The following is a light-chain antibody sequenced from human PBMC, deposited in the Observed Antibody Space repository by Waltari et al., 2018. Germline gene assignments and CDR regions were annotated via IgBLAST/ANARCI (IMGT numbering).Light chain of an antibody. V-gene: IGLV2-14*01. Sequence: QSALTQPASVSASPGQSISISCTETSSDVGYYNYVSWYQQHPGKAPKLIIYDVNKRPTGVSNRFSAPKSGNTASLTISDLQPEDEADYYCSTYTRSSTFVFGGGTKLTVL. CDR1: SSDVGYYNY. J-gene: IGLJ3*02. CDR3: STYTRSSTFV. CDR2: DVN.